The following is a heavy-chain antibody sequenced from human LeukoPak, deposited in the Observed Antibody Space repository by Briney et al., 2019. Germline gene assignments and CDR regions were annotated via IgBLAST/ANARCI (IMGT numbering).Heavy chain of an antibody. CDR1: GFTFSNYA. CDR2: VSGVALTT. D-gene: IGHD2-8*01. Sequence: PGGSLRLSCAGSGFTFSNYAMSWVRQAPGKGLEWVSSVSGVALTTYYADSVKGRFTISRDNSKNTLYLEMNSLRVDDTAVYYCVKDHGLWGQGTRLTVSS. V-gene: IGHV3-23*01. J-gene: IGHJ4*02. CDR3: VKDHGL.